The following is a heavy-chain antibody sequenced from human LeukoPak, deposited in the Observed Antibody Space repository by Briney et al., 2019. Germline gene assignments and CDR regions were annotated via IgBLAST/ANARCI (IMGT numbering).Heavy chain of an antibody. CDR2: ISSSSSYI. Sequence: PGGSLRLSCAASGFTFSSYSMNWVRQAPGKGLEWVSYISSSSSYIYHADSVKGRFTISRDDAKNSLYLQMNSLKVEDTAVYYCARARYSSSSGSDHWGQGTLVTVSS. CDR3: ARARYSSSSGSDH. CDR1: GFTFSSYS. J-gene: IGHJ4*02. V-gene: IGHV3-21*05. D-gene: IGHD6-6*01.